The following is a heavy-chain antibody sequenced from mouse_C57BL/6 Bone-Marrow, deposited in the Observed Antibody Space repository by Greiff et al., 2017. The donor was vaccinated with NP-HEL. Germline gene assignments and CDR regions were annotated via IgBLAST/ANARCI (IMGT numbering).Heavy chain of an antibody. D-gene: IGHD2-3*01. V-gene: IGHV1-26*01. CDR3: ARSGDGYYGFAY. CDR1: GYTFTDYY. Sequence: VHVKQSGPELVKPGASVKISCKASGYTFTDYYMNWVKQSHGKSLEWIGDINPNNGGTSYNQKFKGKATLTVDKSSSTAYMELRSLTSEDSAVYYCARSGDGYYGFAYWGQGTLVTVSA. J-gene: IGHJ3*01. CDR2: INPNNGGT.